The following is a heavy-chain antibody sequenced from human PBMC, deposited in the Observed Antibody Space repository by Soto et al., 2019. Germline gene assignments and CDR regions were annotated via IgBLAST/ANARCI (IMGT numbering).Heavy chain of an antibody. V-gene: IGHV3-30-3*01. J-gene: IGHJ4*02. CDR3: ARPYCSGGSCGGMSPFDY. Sequence: QVQLVESGGGVVQPGRSLRLSCAASGFTFSSYAMHWVRQAPGKGLEWVAVISYDGSNKYYADSVKGRFTISRDNSKNTLYLQMNSLRGEETAVYYCARPYCSGGSCGGMSPFDYWGQGTLVTVSS. CDR1: GFTFSSYA. CDR2: ISYDGSNK. D-gene: IGHD2-15*01.